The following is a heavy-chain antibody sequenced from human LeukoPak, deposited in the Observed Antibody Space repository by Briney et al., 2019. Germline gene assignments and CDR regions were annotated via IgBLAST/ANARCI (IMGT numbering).Heavy chain of an antibody. D-gene: IGHD3-9*01. V-gene: IGHV3-48*01. CDR3: ARMSTGYYDDY. CDR2: ISSSSYTI. CDR1: GFSFSTLG. J-gene: IGHJ4*02. Sequence: GGSLRLSCVASGFSFSTLGMNWVRQAPGKGLEWVSYISSSSYTIYYADSVKGRFTVSRDDAKSSLYLQMNSLRAEDTAHYYCARMSTGYYDDYWRQGTLVTVSS.